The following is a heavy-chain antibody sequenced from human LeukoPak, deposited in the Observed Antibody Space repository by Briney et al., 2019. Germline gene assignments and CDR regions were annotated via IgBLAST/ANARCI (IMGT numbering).Heavy chain of an antibody. D-gene: IGHD1-26*01. Sequence: SGPALVKPTQTLTLTCTFSGFSLSTSGMRVSWTRQPPGKALEWLARIDWDDDKFYNTSLKTRLTISKDTSKNQVVLTMTNMDPVDTATYYCARTPYSGNYVDYWGQGTLVTVSS. CDR2: IDWDDDK. V-gene: IGHV2-70*04. CDR1: GFSLSTSGMR. CDR3: ARTPYSGNYVDY. J-gene: IGHJ4*02.